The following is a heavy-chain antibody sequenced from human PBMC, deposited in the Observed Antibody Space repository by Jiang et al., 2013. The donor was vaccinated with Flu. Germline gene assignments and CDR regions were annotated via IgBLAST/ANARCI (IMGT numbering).Heavy chain of an antibody. J-gene: IGHJ6*02. Sequence: GAEVKKPGSSVKVSCKASGGTFSSYAINWVRQAPGQGPEWMGRIIPILDIANYAQKFQGRVTITADKSTSTAYMELSSLKSQDTAVYYCAREWDYYYYGMDVWGQGTRVTVSS. V-gene: IGHV1-69*04. CDR3: AREWDYYYYGMDV. D-gene: IGHD1-26*01. CDR1: GGTFSSYA. CDR2: IIPILDIA.